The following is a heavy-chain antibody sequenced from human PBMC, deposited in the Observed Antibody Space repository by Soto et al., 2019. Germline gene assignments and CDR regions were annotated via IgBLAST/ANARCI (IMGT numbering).Heavy chain of an antibody. J-gene: IGHJ6*03. V-gene: IGHV4-39*01. CDR3: ARHPTDVLRYFDWTDYYYYYMDV. Sequence: PSETLSLTCTVSGGSISSSSYCWGWIRQPPGKGLEWIGSIYYSGSTYYNPSLKSRVTISVDTSKNQFSLKLSSVTAADTAVYYCARHPTDVLRYFDWTDYYYYYMDVWGKGTKVTVSS. CDR1: GGSISSSSYC. CDR2: IYYSGST. D-gene: IGHD3-9*01.